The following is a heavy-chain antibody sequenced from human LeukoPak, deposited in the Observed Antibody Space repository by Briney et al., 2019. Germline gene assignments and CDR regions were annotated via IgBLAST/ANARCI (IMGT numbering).Heavy chain of an antibody. J-gene: IGHJ6*02. D-gene: IGHD5-18*01. CDR2: IYYSGST. V-gene: IGHV4-38-2*02. Sequence: PSETLSLTCAVSGYSLSSGYYWGWIRQPPAKGLEWIGTIYYSGSTYYNPSLKSRVTISVDTSKNQFSLKLSSVTAADTAVYYCARERGYSYGYYYYCNMDVWGQGTTVTVSS. CDR1: GYSLSSGYY. CDR3: ARERGYSYGYYYYCNMDV.